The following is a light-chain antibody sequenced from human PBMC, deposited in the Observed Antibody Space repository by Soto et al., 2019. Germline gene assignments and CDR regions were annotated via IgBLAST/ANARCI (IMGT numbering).Light chain of an antibody. V-gene: IGKV1-39*01. Sequence: DIQMTQSPSSLSASVGDRVTITCRTSQPISDYLNWYQQKPGKAPTLLIYTTSNLQSGVPSRFSGSGSATHFTLTISSLQAEDFATYYCQQGYSSPATFGQGTRLEIK. J-gene: IGKJ5*01. CDR3: QQGYSSPAT. CDR1: QPISDY. CDR2: TTS.